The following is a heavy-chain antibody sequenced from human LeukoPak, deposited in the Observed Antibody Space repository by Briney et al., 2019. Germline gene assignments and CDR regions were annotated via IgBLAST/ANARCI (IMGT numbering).Heavy chain of an antibody. D-gene: IGHD3-3*01. CDR2: IYPGDSDT. J-gene: IGHJ6*03. Sequence: GESLQISCKGSGYSFTSYWIGWVRPMPGKGLEWMGIIYPGDSDTRYSPSFQGQVTISADKSISTAYLQWSSLKASDTAMYYCARHTRQGYDFWSGYYGVYYYYYMDVWGKGTTVTVSS. V-gene: IGHV5-51*01. CDR3: ARHTRQGYDFWSGYYGVYYYYYMDV. CDR1: GYSFTSYW.